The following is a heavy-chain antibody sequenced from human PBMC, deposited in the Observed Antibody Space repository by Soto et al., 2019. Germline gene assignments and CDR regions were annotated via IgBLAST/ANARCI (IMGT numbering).Heavy chain of an antibody. CDR3: AKDRGGDCPDNSCYFGADY. D-gene: IGHD2-2*01. J-gene: IGHJ4*02. CDR1: GFTFSSYG. Sequence: GGSLRLSCVGSGFTFSSYGMHWVRQAPGKGLECVAVISDTGSSHYYAASVEGRFTISREDSKNTLSLHMDRLRVEDTAVYYCAKDRGGDCPDNSCYFGADYWGQGTPVTVSS. CDR2: ISDTGSSH. V-gene: IGHV3-30*18.